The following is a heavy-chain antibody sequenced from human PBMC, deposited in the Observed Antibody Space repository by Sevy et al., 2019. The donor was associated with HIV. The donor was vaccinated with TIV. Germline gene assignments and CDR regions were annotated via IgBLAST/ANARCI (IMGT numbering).Heavy chain of an antibody. V-gene: IGHV3-48*01. CDR1: GFTFRDYS. Sequence: GGSLRLSCVGSGFTFRDYSMNWVRQAPGKGLEWVSYISGSSTTIEHADSVKGRFSISRDNADNSVFLQMNRLRVEDTAVYYCARSLAAAENWFDPWGQGTLVTVSS. CDR2: ISGSSTTI. CDR3: ARSLAAAENWFDP. J-gene: IGHJ5*02. D-gene: IGHD6-13*01.